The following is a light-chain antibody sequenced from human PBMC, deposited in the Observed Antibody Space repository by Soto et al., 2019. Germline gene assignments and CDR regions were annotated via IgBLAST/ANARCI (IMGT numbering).Light chain of an antibody. CDR1: QSISSN. CDR2: GAS. Sequence: EIVMTQSPSPVSLSPVERATLSCRASQSISSNLAWYQQKPGQAPRLLIYGASTRATGIPARFSGSGSGTEFTLTISSLQSEDLAVYYCQQYNNCPRTFGQGTKVDIK. V-gene: IGKV3-15*01. J-gene: IGKJ1*01. CDR3: QQYNNCPRT.